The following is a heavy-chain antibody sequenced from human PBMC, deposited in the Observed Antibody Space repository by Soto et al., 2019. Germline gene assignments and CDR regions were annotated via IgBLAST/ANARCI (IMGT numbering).Heavy chain of an antibody. Sequence: QVQLQESGPGLVKPSQTLSLTCTVSGGSISSGGYYWSWIRPHPGKGLEWIGYIYYSGSTYYNPSLKSRVTISVDTSKNQFSLKLSSVTAADTAVYYCARFRVRESGFDPWGQGTLVTVSS. CDR3: ARFRVRESGFDP. D-gene: IGHD3-10*01. CDR1: GGSISSGGYY. J-gene: IGHJ5*02. V-gene: IGHV4-31*03. CDR2: IYYSGST.